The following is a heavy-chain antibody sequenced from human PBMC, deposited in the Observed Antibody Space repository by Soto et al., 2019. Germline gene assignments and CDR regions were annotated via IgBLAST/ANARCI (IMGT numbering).Heavy chain of an antibody. CDR1: GVTFSSYA. CDR3: ARDGGRYGGYCDY. V-gene: IGHV3-30-3*01. D-gene: IGHD4-17*01. CDR2: ISYDGSNK. J-gene: IGHJ4*02. Sequence: QVQLVESGGGVVQPGRSLRLSCAASGVTFSSYAMHWVRQAPGKGLEWVAVISYDGSNKYYADSLKGRFTISRDNTKNTLYLHMNSLRAEDTSVYYCARDGGRYGGYCDYWGQGTLVTVSS.